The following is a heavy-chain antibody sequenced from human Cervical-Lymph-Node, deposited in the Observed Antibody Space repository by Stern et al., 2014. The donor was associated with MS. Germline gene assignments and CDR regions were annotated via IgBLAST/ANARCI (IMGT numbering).Heavy chain of an antibody. J-gene: IGHJ3*01. CDR2: IYSDDDK. CDR1: GFSLSSNGVG. D-gene: IGHD6-6*01. CDR3: AHSTSSSSNAFDV. Sequence: ITLKESGPTLVRPTQTLTLTCTFSGFSLSSNGVGVGWIRQPPGKALEWLALIYSDDDKRYKPSLKSRLPITKDTAMNQVVLKMTNMDPVDTATYYCAHSTSSSSNAFDVWGQGTMVFVSS. V-gene: IGHV2-5*02.